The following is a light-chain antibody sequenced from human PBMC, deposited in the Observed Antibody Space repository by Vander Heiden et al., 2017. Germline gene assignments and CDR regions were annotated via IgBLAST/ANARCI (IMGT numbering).Light chain of an antibody. J-gene: IGLJ2*01. Sequence: SYVLTQPPSVSVAPGQTARITCGGNNIGSKSVHWYQQKPGQAPLLVVYDDNDRPSGIPERFSGSNSGNTATLTISRVEAGDEADYYCQVWDSSSDHPHVVFGGGTKLTVL. CDR2: DDN. CDR1: NIGSKS. V-gene: IGLV3-21*02. CDR3: QVWDSSSDHPHVV.